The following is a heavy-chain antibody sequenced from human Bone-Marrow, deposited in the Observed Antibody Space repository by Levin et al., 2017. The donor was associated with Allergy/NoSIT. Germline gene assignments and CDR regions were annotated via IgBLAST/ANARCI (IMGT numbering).Heavy chain of an antibody. CDR1: GGSVYSDTYV. D-gene: IGHD1-26*01. Sequence: SETLSLTCTVSGGSVYSDTYVWSWLRQPPGKGLEWIGYIYVGGSTNYNPSLQSRVAVSVDPSKNHLSLRLSSVTAADTAVYYCAAALPNSGSFYYFDYWGRGTLVTVSS. J-gene: IGHJ4*02. CDR3: AAALPNSGSFYYFDY. V-gene: IGHV4-61*03. CDR2: IYVGGST.